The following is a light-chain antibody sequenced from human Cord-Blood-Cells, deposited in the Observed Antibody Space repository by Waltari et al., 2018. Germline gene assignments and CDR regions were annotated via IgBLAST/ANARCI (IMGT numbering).Light chain of an antibody. CDR2: EGS. CDR1: SSDVGSYNL. Sequence: QSALPQPASVSGSPGQSITISCPGPSSDVGSYNLVSWYQQHPGKAPKLMIYEGSKRPSGVSNRFSGSKSGNTASLTISGLQAEDEADYYCCSYAGSWVFGGGTKLTVL. CDR3: CSYAGSWV. J-gene: IGLJ3*02. V-gene: IGLV2-23*01.